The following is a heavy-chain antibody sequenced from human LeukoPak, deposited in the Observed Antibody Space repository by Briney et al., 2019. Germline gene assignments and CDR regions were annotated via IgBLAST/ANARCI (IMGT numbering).Heavy chain of an antibody. CDR3: AKSGITMVRGPNRRPNLDPFY. Sequence: GGSLRLSCAASGFTFSSYAMSWVRQAPGKGLEWVSAISGSGGSTYYADSVKGRFTISRDNSKNTLYLQMNSLRAEDTAVYYCAKSGITMVRGPNRRPNLDPFYWGQGTLVTVSS. J-gene: IGHJ4*02. CDR1: GFTFSSYA. CDR2: ISGSGGST. V-gene: IGHV3-23*01. D-gene: IGHD3-10*01.